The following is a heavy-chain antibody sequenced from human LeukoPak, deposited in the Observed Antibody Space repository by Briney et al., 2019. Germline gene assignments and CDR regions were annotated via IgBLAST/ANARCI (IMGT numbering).Heavy chain of an antibody. Sequence: PGGSLRLSCAASGFTFSSYAMDWVRQAPGKGLEWVSAISGSGGSTYYADSAKGRFTISRDNSKTTLFLQMNSLRAEDTAVYYCAKDLHDYGNYVGWFDSWGQGTLVTVSS. CDR3: AKDLHDYGNYVGWFDS. D-gene: IGHD4-11*01. CDR1: GFTFSSYA. CDR2: ISGSGGST. V-gene: IGHV3-23*01. J-gene: IGHJ5*01.